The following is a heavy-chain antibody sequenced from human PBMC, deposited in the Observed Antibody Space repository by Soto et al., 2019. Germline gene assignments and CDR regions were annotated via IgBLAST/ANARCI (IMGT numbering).Heavy chain of an antibody. CDR2: ISGSGGNT. D-gene: IGHD3-10*01. CDR1: GFWFSSYA. J-gene: IGHJ4*02. Sequence: PGGSLRLSCAASGFWFSSYAMSWVRQAPGKGLELVSAISGSGGNTYYSESVKGGFTISRDNSKNTLYLQMNSLRAEDTAVYYCAKDGLHGSANYSPDWGQGTLVTVSS. V-gene: IGHV3-23*01. CDR3: AKDGLHGSANYSPD.